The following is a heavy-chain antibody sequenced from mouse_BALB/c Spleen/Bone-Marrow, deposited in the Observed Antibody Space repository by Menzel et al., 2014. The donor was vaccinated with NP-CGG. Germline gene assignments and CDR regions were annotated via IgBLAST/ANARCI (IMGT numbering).Heavy chain of an antibody. CDR2: IDPANGNT. V-gene: IGHV14-3*02. Sequence: EVQLQESGAELVKPGASVKLSCTASGFNIKDPYMHWVKQRPEQGLEWIGRIDPANGNTKYDPKFQGKATITADTSSNTAYLQLSSLTSKDTAVYYCAPYYYGRWFTYWGQGTLVTVSA. D-gene: IGHD1-1*01. CDR1: GFNIKDPY. J-gene: IGHJ3*01. CDR3: APYYYGRWFTY.